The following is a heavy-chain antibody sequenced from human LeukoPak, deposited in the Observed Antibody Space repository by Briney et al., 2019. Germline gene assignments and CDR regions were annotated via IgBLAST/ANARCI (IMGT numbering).Heavy chain of an antibody. D-gene: IGHD2-15*01. CDR2: IYYSGST. J-gene: IGHJ3*02. Sequence: SETLSLTCTVSGGSISSSSYYWGWIRQPPGKGLEWIGYIYYSGSTNYNPSLKSRVTISVDTSKNQFSLKLSSVTAADTAVYYCARGLGYCSGGSCLIPLDIWGQGTMVTVSS. CDR3: ARGLGYCSGGSCLIPLDI. CDR1: GGSISSSSYY. V-gene: IGHV4-61*05.